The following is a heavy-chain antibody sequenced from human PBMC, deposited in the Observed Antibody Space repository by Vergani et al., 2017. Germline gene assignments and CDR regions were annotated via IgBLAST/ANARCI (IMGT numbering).Heavy chain of an antibody. Sequence: QVQLVESGGGVVQPGRSLRLSCAASGFTFSSYAMHWVRQAPGKGLEWVAVISYDGSNKYYADSVKGRFTNSRDNSKNTLYLQMNSLRAEDTAVYYCARDYGYSSSSGAFDIWGQGTMVTVSS. J-gene: IGHJ3*02. V-gene: IGHV3-30*04. CDR1: GFTFSSYA. D-gene: IGHD6-6*01. CDR3: ARDYGYSSSSGAFDI. CDR2: ISYDGSNK.